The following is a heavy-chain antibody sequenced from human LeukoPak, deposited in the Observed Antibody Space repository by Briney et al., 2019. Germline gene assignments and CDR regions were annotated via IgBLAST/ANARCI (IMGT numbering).Heavy chain of an antibody. CDR2: ISYDVSNK. J-gene: IGHJ6*03. CDR3: ARLDPSRGYYYYMDV. Sequence: PGRSLRLSCAASGFTFISYAIRWVRQAPGKWLEWVAVISYDVSNKYYVDSMKGRFTSSIDNSKNRLYLQMNSLRAEDTAVYYCARLDPSRGYYYYMDVWGKGITVTVSS. V-gene: IGHV3-30*13. CDR1: GFTFISYA.